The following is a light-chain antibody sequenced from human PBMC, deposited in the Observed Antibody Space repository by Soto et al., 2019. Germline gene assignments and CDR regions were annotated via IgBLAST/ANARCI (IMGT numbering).Light chain of an antibody. CDR2: DVS. CDR3: SSYTRSSTVV. CDR1: SSDVGGYNY. J-gene: IGLJ2*01. Sequence: QSALTQPAYVSGSPGQSITISCTGTSSDVGGYNYVSWYQQHPGKAPKLMIYDVSNRPSGVSNRFSGSKSGNTASLTISGLQAEDEADSYCSSYTRSSTVVFGGGTKLTVL. V-gene: IGLV2-14*01.